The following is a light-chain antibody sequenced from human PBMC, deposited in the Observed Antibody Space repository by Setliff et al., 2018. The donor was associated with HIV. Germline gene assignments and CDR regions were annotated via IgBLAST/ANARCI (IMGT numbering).Light chain of an antibody. CDR2: DVT. V-gene: IGLV2-14*01. J-gene: IGLJ2*01. CDR1: SSDVGTYNY. Sequence: QSVLTQPASVSGSPGQSITISCTGTSSDVGTYNYVSWYQQHPGRAPKLMIYDVTKRPPGVSNRFSGSKSGNTASLTISGLQAEDEADYYCSSYTSSSTLFGGGTKATVL. CDR3: SSYTSSSTL.